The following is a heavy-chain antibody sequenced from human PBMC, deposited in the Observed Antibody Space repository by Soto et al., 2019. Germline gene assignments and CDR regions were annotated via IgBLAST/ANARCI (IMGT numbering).Heavy chain of an antibody. D-gene: IGHD5-12*01. CDR2: IYYSGST. CDR3: ARPSGYDSTRYFDY. CDR1: GGSISSSSYY. J-gene: IGHJ4*02. Sequence: QLQLQESGPGLVKPSETLSLTCTVSGGSISSSSYYWGWIRQPPGKGLEWIGSIYYSGSTYYNPSLKSRVTISVDTSKNQFSLKLSCVTAADTAVYYCARPSGYDSTRYFDYWGQGTLVTVSS. V-gene: IGHV4-39*01.